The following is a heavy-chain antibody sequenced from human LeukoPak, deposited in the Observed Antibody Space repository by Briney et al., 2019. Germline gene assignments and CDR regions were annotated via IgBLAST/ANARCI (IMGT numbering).Heavy chain of an antibody. D-gene: IGHD3-9*01. CDR3: AREGFGDILTGYYDY. J-gene: IGHJ4*02. V-gene: IGHV1-69*13. CDR1: GGTFSSYA. CDR2: IIPIFGTA. Sequence: TVKVSCKASGGTFSSYAISWVRQAPGQGLEWMGGIIPIFGTANYAQKFQGRVTITADESTSTAYMELSSLRSEDTAVYYCAREGFGDILTGYYDYWGQGTLVTVSS.